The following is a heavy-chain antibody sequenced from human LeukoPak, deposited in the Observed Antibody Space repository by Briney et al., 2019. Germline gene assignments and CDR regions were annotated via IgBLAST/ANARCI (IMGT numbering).Heavy chain of an antibody. CDR3: ARVDYYYMDV. CDR2: IYYSGNT. Sequence: SETLSLTCTVSGGPISSLYWTWIRQPPGKGLEWIGYIYYSGNTYYNPSLKSRVTISVDTSKNQSSLKLSSVTAADTAVYYCARVDYYYMDVWGKGTTVTISS. V-gene: IGHV4-59*11. CDR1: GGPISSLY. J-gene: IGHJ6*03.